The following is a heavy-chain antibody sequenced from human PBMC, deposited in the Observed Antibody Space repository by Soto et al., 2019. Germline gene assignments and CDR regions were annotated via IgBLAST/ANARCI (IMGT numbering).Heavy chain of an antibody. CDR2: TYYRSKWYN. CDR1: GDSVCSNSAA. CDR3: ARDPPDFHSAFDY. Sequence: SQTPSLTCALSGDSVCSNSAAWNWIRQSPSRGLEGLGRTYYRSKWYNVYAVSVKSRITINPDTSKNQFCLQLNSVTPENTTVYYCARDPPDFHSAFDYWGQGSVVTVTS. J-gene: IGHJ4*02. D-gene: IGHD2-21*02. V-gene: IGHV6-1*01.